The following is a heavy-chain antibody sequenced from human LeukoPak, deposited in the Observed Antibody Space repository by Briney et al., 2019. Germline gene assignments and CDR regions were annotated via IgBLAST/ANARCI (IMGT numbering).Heavy chain of an antibody. J-gene: IGHJ5*02. D-gene: IGHD3-9*01. CDR1: GGSISSSSYY. CDR3: ATRGFDWFNNWFDP. Sequence: PSETLSLTCTVSGGSISSSSYYWGWIRQPPGKGLEWIGEINHSGSTNYNPSLKSRVTLSVDTSKNQFSLKLSSVTAADTAVYYCATRGFDWFNNWFDPWGQGTLVTVSS. CDR2: INHSGST. V-gene: IGHV4-39*07.